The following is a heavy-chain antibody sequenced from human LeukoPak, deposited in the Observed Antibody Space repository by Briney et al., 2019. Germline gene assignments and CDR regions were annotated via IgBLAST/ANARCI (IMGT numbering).Heavy chain of an antibody. CDR3: ARGWGHWFDP. CDR2: INWNGGST. Sequence: PGGSLRLSCVDSGFTFDDYGMSWVRQAPGKGLEWVSGINWNGGSTGYADSVRGRFTISRDNAKNSLYLQMNSLRAEDMALYYCARGWGHWFDPWGQGTLVTVSS. V-gene: IGHV3-20*04. J-gene: IGHJ5*02. CDR1: GFTFDDYG. D-gene: IGHD3-16*01.